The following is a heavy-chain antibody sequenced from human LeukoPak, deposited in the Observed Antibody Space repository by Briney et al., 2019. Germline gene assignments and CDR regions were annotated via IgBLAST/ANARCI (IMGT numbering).Heavy chain of an antibody. CDR1: GFTFSSYE. J-gene: IGHJ4*02. CDR2: ISSSGSTI. CDR3: ARVEASGYDYGAFDY. V-gene: IGHV3-48*03. Sequence: GGSLRLSCAASGFTFSSYEMNWVRQAPGKGLEWVSYISSSGSTIYYADSVKGRFTISRDNAKNSLYLQMNSLRAEDTAVYYCARVEASGYDYGAFDYWGQGTLVTVSS. D-gene: IGHD5-12*01.